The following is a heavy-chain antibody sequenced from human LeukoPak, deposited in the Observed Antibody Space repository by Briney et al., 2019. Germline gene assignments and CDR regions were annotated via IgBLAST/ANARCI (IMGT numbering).Heavy chain of an antibody. CDR3: ARVGATTWY. J-gene: IGHJ4*02. Sequence: GGPLRLSCAASGFTVSSNYMSWVRQAPGKGLKWVSIIYSGGSTFYADSVKGRFTISRDNAKNTLYLQVNSLRAEDTAVYYCARVGATTWYWGQGTLVTVSS. CDR1: GFTVSSNY. V-gene: IGHV3-53*01. CDR2: IYSGGST. D-gene: IGHD1-26*01.